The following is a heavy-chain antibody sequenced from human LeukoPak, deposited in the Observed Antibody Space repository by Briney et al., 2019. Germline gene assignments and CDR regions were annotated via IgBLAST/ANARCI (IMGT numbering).Heavy chain of an antibody. CDR2: INPNSGDT. CDR3: ARGADYGDYVVNY. J-gene: IGHJ4*02. Sequence: ASVKVSCKASGYTFTSYYMHWVRQAPGQGLEWMGWINPNSGDTNYAQKFQGRVTMTTDTSTSTAYMELSRLRSDDTAVYYCARGADYGDYVVNYWGQGTLGTVSS. D-gene: IGHD4-17*01. V-gene: IGHV1-2*02. CDR1: GYTFTSYY.